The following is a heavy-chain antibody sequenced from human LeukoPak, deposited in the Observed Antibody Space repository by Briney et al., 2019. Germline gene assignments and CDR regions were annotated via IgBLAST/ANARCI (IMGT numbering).Heavy chain of an antibody. CDR1: GGSFSGYY. V-gene: IGHV4-34*01. J-gene: IGHJ4*02. CDR2: INHSGST. CDR3: ARGIPVDY. D-gene: IGHD2-2*02. Sequence: SETLSLTCAVYGGSFSGYYWSWIRQPPGKGLEWIGEINHSGSTNYNPSLKSRVTISVDTSKNQFSLKLSSVTAADMAVYYCARGIPVDYWGQGTLVTVSS.